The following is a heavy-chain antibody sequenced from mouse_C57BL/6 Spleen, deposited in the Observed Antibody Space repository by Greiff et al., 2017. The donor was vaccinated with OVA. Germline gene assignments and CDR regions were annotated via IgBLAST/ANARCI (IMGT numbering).Heavy chain of an antibody. CDR2: INPGSGGT. J-gene: IGHJ3*01. D-gene: IGHD1-1*01. Sequence: QVQLQQSGAELVRPGTSVKVSCKASGYAFTNYLIEWVKQRPGQGLEWIGVINPGSGGTNYNEKFKGKATLTADKSSSTAYMQLSSLTSEDSAVYVCARGEAYGSGCAYWGQGTLVSVSA. V-gene: IGHV1-54*01. CDR1: GYAFTNYL. CDR3: ARGEAYGSGCAY.